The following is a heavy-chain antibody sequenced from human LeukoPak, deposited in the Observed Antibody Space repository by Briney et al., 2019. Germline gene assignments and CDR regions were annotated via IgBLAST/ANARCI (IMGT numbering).Heavy chain of an antibody. V-gene: IGHV3-21*01. CDR1: GFTFSSYS. CDR3: ARGLEYSSSWWYFQH. D-gene: IGHD6-13*01. J-gene: IGHJ1*01. CDR2: ISGSSSYI. Sequence: GGSLRLSCVASGFTFSSYSMNWVRQAPGTGPEWVSSISGSSSYIYYADSVKGRFTISRDNAKNSLYLQMNSLIAEDTAVYYCARGLEYSSSWWYFQHWGQGTLVTVSS.